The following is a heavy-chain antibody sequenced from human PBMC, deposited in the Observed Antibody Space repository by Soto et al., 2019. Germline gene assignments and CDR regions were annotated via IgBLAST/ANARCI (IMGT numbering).Heavy chain of an antibody. V-gene: IGHV1-24*01. Sequence: ASVKVSFKVSGYTLTELFMHWVRQAPGKGLEWMGGFDPEDGETIYAQKFQGRVTMTEDTSTDTAYMELSSLRSEDTAVYYCATPEDPSSSWYYAFDIWGQGTMVTVSS. CDR3: ATPEDPSSSWYYAFDI. J-gene: IGHJ3*02. D-gene: IGHD6-13*01. CDR1: GYTLTELF. CDR2: FDPEDGET.